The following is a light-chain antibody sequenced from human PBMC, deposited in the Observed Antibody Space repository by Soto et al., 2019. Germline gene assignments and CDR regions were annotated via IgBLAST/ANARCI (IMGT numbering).Light chain of an antibody. Sequence: EIVMTQSPATLSVSPGEDVTLACRASRSVPSRIAWYQQKPGQAPSLLIYGASTRATGVPDRFSGTGSGTEFTLTISSLKSEDYAVYYCQQYKSWPPITFGQGTRLEIK. CDR3: QQYKSWPPIT. J-gene: IGKJ5*01. V-gene: IGKV3-15*01. CDR2: GAS. CDR1: RSVPSR.